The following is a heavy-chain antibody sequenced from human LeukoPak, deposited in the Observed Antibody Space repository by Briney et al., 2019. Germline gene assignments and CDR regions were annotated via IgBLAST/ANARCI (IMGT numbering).Heavy chain of an antibody. D-gene: IGHD5-12*01. Sequence: GGSLTDSCAASGFTFSDHYMDWVRQAPGKGLEWVGRTRNKANSYTTEYAASVKGRFTISRDDSKNSLYLQMNSLKTEDTAVYYCARVLGYSGNDLAYWGQGTLVTVSS. CDR2: TRNKANSYTT. CDR3: ARVLGYSGNDLAY. V-gene: IGHV3-72*01. CDR1: GFTFSDHY. J-gene: IGHJ4*02.